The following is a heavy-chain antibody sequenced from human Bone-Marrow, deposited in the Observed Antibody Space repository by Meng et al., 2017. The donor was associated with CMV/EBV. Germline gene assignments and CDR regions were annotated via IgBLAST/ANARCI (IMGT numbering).Heavy chain of an antibody. V-gene: IGHV1-18*01. J-gene: IGHJ5*02. CDR1: GYTFTNYG. D-gene: IGHD2-2*01. Sequence: ASVKVSCKASGYTFTNYGISWVRQAPGQGLEWMGWISPYNSYTDYAQKVQGRVTMTTDTSTSTAYMELRSLRSDDTAVYYCATLPSLDAPAAIPPLQRDWFDPWGQGTLVTVSS. CDR3: ATLPSLDAPAAIPPLQRDWFDP. CDR2: ISPYNSYT.